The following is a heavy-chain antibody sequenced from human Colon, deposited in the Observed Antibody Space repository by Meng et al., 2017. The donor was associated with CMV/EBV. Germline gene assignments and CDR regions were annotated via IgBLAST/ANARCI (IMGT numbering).Heavy chain of an antibody. CDR1: GFIFSNYG. V-gene: IGHV3-30*02. CDR2: IRADGSKT. Sequence: QVELVESGGGVVQPGGSLRLSCAASGFIFSNYGMHWLRQAPGKGPEWVSFIRADGSKTYYADSVKGRFTISRDNARNSLYLEMNSLRVEDTAVYYCGRGDPDYWGQGTLVTVSS. CDR3: GRGDPDY. J-gene: IGHJ4*02. D-gene: IGHD5-24*01.